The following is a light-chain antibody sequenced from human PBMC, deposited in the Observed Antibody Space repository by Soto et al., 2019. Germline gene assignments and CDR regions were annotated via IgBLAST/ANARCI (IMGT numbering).Light chain of an antibody. CDR1: NSDIGGYNY. V-gene: IGLV2-14*01. Sequence: QSALTQPASVSGSPGQSITISCTGTNSDIGGYNYVSWYQHHPGKAPQLMIYEVTNRPSGVSNRFSASKSGNTASLTISGLQAEDEADYYCSSYTSNNTLVFGTGTKLTVL. CDR2: EVT. CDR3: SSYTSNNTLV. J-gene: IGLJ1*01.